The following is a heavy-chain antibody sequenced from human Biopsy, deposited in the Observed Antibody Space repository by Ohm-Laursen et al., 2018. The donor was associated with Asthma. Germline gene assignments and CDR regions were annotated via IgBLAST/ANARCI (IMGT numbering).Heavy chain of an antibody. Sequence: ASVKVSCKSLGGTFNTYVIGWVRQAPGQGLERMGGINSVFGTTTYPQKFQDRVTITADDSTSTVYMELSSLRSEDTAVYYCARKAGSCISRTCYSLDFWGQGALVTVSS. CDR3: ARKAGSCISRTCYSLDF. J-gene: IGHJ4*02. V-gene: IGHV1-69*13. CDR1: GGTFNTYV. D-gene: IGHD2-2*01. CDR2: INSVFGTT.